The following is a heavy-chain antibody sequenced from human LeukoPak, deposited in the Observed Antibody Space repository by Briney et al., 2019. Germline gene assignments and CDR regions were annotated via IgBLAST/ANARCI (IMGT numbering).Heavy chain of an antibody. Sequence: GGSLRLSCAASGFTFSSYAMHWVRQAPGKGLEWVAVISYDGSNKYYAHSVKGPFTISRDNSKNTLYLQMNSLRAEDTAVYYCARGLYNWNDGYYFDYWGQGTLVTVSS. CDR3: ARGLYNWNDGYYFDY. D-gene: IGHD1-1*01. V-gene: IGHV3-30*04. CDR1: GFTFSSYA. CDR2: ISYDGSNK. J-gene: IGHJ4*02.